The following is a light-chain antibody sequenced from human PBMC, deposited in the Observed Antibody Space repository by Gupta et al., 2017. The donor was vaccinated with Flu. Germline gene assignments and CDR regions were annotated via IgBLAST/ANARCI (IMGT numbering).Light chain of an antibody. Sequence: DIQMTQSPSSLSASVGDRVTITCRASQSISSYLNWYQQKPGKAPKLLIYAASRLQSGVPSRFSGSGSGTDFTLTISRLQPEDFATYYCQQSDSTPSTFGQGTKLEIK. V-gene: IGKV1-39*01. CDR1: QSISSY. CDR2: AAS. J-gene: IGKJ1*01. CDR3: QQSDSTPST.